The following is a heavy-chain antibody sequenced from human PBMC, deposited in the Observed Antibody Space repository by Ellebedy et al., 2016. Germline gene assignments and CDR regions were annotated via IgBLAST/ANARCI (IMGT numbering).Heavy chain of an antibody. CDR3: AKMKEVTTVTTFDY. J-gene: IGHJ4*02. CDR1: GFTFSSYS. CDR2: ISSSSSYI. V-gene: IGHV3-21*04. D-gene: IGHD4-11*01. Sequence: GESLKISXAASGFTFSSYSMNWVRQAPGKGLEWVSSISSSSSYIYYADSVKGRFTISRDNSKNTLYLQMNSLRAEDTAVYYCAKMKEVTTVTTFDYWGQGTLVTVSS.